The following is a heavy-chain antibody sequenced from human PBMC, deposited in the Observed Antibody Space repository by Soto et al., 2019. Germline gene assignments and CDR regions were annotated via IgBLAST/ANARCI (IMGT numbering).Heavy chain of an antibody. J-gene: IGHJ4*02. CDR1: GFKFSNSA. CDR2: ISATGGGT. CDR3: AKDRRAGGNSAFYFDF. V-gene: IGHV3-23*01. D-gene: IGHD3-16*01. Sequence: GPLRLSCAASGFKFSNSAMSWVRQAPGKGLEWVSLISATGGGTYYADSVKGRFTISRDNSHNTLYLQVHSLTAEDTAVYYCAKDRRAGGNSAFYFDFWGQGAQVTVSS.